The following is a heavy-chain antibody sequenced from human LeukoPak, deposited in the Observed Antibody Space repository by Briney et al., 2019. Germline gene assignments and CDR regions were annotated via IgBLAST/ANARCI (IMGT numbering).Heavy chain of an antibody. CDR3: AKDPNWEQPPDYFDY. CDR2: ISGSGGST. D-gene: IGHD1-26*01. J-gene: IGHJ4*02. V-gene: IGHV3-23*01. CDR1: GFTFSSYA. Sequence: PGGSLRLSCAASGFTFSSYAMNWVRQAPGKGLEWVSAISGSGGSTYYADSVKGRFTISRDNSKNTLYLQMNSLRAEDTAVYYCAKDPNWEQPPDYFDYWGQGTLVTVSS.